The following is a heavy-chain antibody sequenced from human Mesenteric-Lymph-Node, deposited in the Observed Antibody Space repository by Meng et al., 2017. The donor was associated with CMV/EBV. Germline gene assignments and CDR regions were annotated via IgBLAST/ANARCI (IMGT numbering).Heavy chain of an antibody. V-gene: IGHV4-39*02. J-gene: IGHJ4*02. CDR1: GGAIGSSTYY. CDR3: AGDPYIYYDSSWSY. CDR2: MYYTGDS. Sequence: SETLSLTCTVSGGAIGSSTYYWGWIRQPPGKGLEWIGRMYYTGDSYYNPSLKSRVTMSAGTSGNYFSLKLTSVTAADTAVYYCAGDPYIYYDSSWSYWGQGILVTVSS. D-gene: IGHD3-22*01.